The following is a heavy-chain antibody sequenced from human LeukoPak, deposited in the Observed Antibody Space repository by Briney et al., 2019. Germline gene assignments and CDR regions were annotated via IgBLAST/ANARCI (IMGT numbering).Heavy chain of an antibody. CDR2: IKQDGSEK. Sequence: PGGSLRLSCAASGFTFSRYWMSWVRQAPGKGLEWVANIKQDGSEKYYVDSVKGRFTISRDNAKNSLYLQMNSLRAEDTAVYYCARDGDYAHRRAFDIWGQGTMVTVSS. CDR3: ARDGDYAHRRAFDI. CDR1: GFTFSRYW. V-gene: IGHV3-7*01. J-gene: IGHJ3*02. D-gene: IGHD4-17*01.